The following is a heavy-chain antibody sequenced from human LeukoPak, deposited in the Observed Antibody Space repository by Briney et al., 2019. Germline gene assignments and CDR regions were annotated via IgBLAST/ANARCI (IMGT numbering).Heavy chain of an antibody. CDR2: INPSGGST. J-gene: IGHJ4*02. V-gene: IGHV1-46*01. CDR1: GYTFTSYY. Sequence: AASVKVSCKASGYTFTSYYMHWVRQAPGQGLEWMGIINPSGGSTSYAQKLQGRVTMTTDTSTSTAYMELRSLRSDDTAVYYCARVGSGWYRFFDYWGQGTLVTVSS. CDR3: ARVGSGWYRFFDY. D-gene: IGHD6-19*01.